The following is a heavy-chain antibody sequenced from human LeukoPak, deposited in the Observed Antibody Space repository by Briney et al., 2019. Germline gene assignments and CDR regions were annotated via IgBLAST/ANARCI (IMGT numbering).Heavy chain of an antibody. CDR2: ILHSGGT. J-gene: IGHJ4*02. CDR1: GDSISDDY. V-gene: IGHV4-59*01. Sequence: SETLSLTCSVSGDSISDDYWTWIRQPPGKGLEWIGYILHSGGTHYNPSLESRVTISADTSKNQFSLKLKSVTAADTAVYFCARGDFRFGYWGQGALVTVSS. D-gene: IGHD2/OR15-2a*01. CDR3: ARGDFRFGY.